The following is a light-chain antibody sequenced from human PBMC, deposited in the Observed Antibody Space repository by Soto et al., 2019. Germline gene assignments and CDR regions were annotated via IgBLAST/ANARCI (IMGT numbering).Light chain of an antibody. J-gene: IGKJ5*01. CDR3: QQYISYPIT. CDR1: QGINNY. CDR2: AAS. Sequence: DIQMTQSPSSLSASVGDRVTITCRASQGINNYLAWFQQKPGKAPKSLISAASSLQSGVPSKFSGSGSGTDFTLTISSLQPEDSATYYCQQYISYPITFGQGTRLEIK. V-gene: IGKV1-16*02.